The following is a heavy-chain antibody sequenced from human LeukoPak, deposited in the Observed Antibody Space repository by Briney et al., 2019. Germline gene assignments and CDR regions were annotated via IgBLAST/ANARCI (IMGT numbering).Heavy chain of an antibody. V-gene: IGHV3-21*04. J-gene: IGHJ4*02. D-gene: IGHD6-13*01. CDR3: AKRSGSSSSWYGWYYFDY. Sequence: PGGSLRLSCAASGFTFSTYSLNWVRQAPGKGLEWVSSINSRATHIYYADSVKGRFNISRDNAKNSLYLQMNSLRAEDTAVYYCAKRSGSSSSWYGWYYFDYWGQGTLVTVSS. CDR1: GFTFSTYS. CDR2: INSRATHI.